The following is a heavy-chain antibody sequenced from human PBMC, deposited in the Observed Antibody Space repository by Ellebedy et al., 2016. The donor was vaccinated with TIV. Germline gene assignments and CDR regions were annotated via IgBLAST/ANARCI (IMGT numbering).Heavy chain of an antibody. V-gene: IGHV3-23*01. J-gene: IGHJ3*02. CDR1: GFTFSSYA. CDR2: ISGGAGST. Sequence: PGGSLRLSCVASGFTFSSYAMTWVRQAPGKGLEWVSGISGGAGSTVYAESVRGRFTISRDNSKNTLSLQMNSLRAEDPAVYYCAIEHPIPRYAFDIWGQGTMVTVSS. CDR3: AIEHPIPRYAFDI.